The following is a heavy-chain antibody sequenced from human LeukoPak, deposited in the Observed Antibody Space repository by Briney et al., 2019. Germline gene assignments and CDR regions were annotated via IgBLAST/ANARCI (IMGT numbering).Heavy chain of an antibody. CDR3: AKDDDWGRYKH. Sequence: GGSLRLSCAASGFTFSSHGMNWVRQAPGKGLEWVSGISPSGGITYYTDSVKGRFTISRANSKNTQSLQMNSLRAEDTAVYYCAKDDDWGRYKHWGQGTLVTVSS. CDR1: GFTFSSHG. J-gene: IGHJ1*01. D-gene: IGHD3-9*01. CDR2: ISPSGGIT. V-gene: IGHV3-23*01.